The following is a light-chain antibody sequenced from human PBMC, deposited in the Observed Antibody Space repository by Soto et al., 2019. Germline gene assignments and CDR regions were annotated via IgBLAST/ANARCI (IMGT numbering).Light chain of an antibody. J-gene: IGLJ1*01. CDR3: SSFTSSSTLVV. Sequence: QSALTQPASVSGSPGQSITISCSGTSSDVGDYNYVSWYQEHPGKAPKLMIYDVTHRPSGVSNRFSGSKSGTTASLTISGLQAEDEADYYCSSFTSSSTLVVFGTGTKLTVL. V-gene: IGLV2-14*03. CDR2: DVT. CDR1: SSDVGDYNY.